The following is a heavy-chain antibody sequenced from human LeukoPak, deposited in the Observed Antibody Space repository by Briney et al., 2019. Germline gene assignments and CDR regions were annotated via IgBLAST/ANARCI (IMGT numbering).Heavy chain of an antibody. CDR2: ISSNGGST. J-gene: IGHJ6*03. D-gene: IGHD7-27*01. Sequence: GGSLRVSCAASGFTFSSYAMHWVRQAPWKGLEYVSAISSNGGSTYYANSVKGRFTISRDNSKNTLYLQMNNLRAEDTAVYYCAKLGINYYYMDVWGKGTTVTISS. V-gene: IGHV3-64*01. CDR3: AKLGINYYYMDV. CDR1: GFTFSSYA.